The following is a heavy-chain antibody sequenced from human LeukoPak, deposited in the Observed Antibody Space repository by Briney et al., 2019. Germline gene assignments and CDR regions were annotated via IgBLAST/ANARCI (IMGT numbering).Heavy chain of an antibody. CDR1: GYTFTGYY. Sequence: GASVKVSCKASGYTFTGYYMHWVRQAPGQGLEWMGWINPNSGGTNYAQKFQGRVTMTRDTPISTAYMELSRLRSDDTAVYYCARDSIYCSSTSCYYYYGMDVWGQGTTVTVSS. V-gene: IGHV1-2*02. J-gene: IGHJ6*02. CDR2: INPNSGGT. CDR3: ARDSIYCSSTSCYYYYGMDV. D-gene: IGHD2-2*01.